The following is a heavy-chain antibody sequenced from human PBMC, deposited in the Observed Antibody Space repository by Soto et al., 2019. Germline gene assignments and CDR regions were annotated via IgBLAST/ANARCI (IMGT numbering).Heavy chain of an antibody. CDR1: GGSISSSSPY. V-gene: IGHV4-39*01. D-gene: IGHD6-13*01. Sequence: QLQLQESGPGLVKPSETLSLTCGVSGGSISSSSPYWGWIRQPPGKGLQWIGNIYYTVITYFNPSLKSRVTTSVDTSKKQFFLKLTSVTAADTAVYYCATGYGSSWYDYWGQGTLVTVAS. J-gene: IGHJ4*02. CDR2: IYYTVIT. CDR3: ATGYGSSWYDY.